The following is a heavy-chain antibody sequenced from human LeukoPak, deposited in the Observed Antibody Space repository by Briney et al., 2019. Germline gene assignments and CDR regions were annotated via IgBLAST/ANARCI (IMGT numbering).Heavy chain of an antibody. V-gene: IGHV3-7*01. D-gene: IGHD1-26*01. CDR3: VRAGWELDY. Sequence: GGSLRLSCAASGFTFNNFWMTWVRPPPGKGLEWVADIKEDGSAKFYVDSVKGRFTISRDNSKNSVYLQMDSLRVEDTAVYYCVRAGWELDYWGQGTLVTVSS. J-gene: IGHJ4*02. CDR2: IKEDGSAK. CDR1: GFTFNNFW.